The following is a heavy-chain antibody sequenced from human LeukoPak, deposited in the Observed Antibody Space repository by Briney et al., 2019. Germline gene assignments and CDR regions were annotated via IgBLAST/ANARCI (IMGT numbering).Heavy chain of an antibody. J-gene: IGHJ5*02. CDR3: ARDHASFTRGGATPWFDP. CDR2: IWYDGSNK. D-gene: IGHD1-26*01. Sequence: GGCLRLSCAASGFTFSSYGMHWVRQAPGKGLEWVTVIWYDGSNKYYADSVKGRFTISRDNSKNTLYLQMNSLRAEDTAVYYCARDHASFTRGGATPWFDPWGQGTLVTVSS. CDR1: GFTFSSYG. V-gene: IGHV3-33*01.